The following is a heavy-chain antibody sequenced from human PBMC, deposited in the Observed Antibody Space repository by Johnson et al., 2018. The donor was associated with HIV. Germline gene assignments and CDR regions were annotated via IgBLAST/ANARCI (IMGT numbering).Heavy chain of an antibody. CDR2: IYSGGST. J-gene: IGHJ3*02. Sequence: QEQLVESGGGVVQPGRSLRLSCAAFGFTFSSYGIHWVRQARGKGLEWVAVIYSGGSTYYADSVKGRFTISRDNSKNTLYLQMNSLRAEDPAVYYCAGVLGEYAFDIWGQGTMVTVSS. V-gene: IGHV3-NL1*01. D-gene: IGHD3-16*01. CDR1: GFTFSSYG. CDR3: AGVLGEYAFDI.